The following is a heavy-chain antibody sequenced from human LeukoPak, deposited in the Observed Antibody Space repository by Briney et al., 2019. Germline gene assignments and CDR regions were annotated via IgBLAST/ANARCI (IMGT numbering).Heavy chain of an antibody. CDR2: IYYSGST. CDR3: ARFSLAGAALDY. CDR1: GGSISSYY. J-gene: IGHJ4*02. V-gene: IGHV4-59*12. D-gene: IGHD1-26*01. Sequence: SETLSLTCTVSGGSISSYYWSWIRQPPGKGLEWIGYIYYSGSTNYNPSLKSRVTISVDTSKNQFSLKLSSVTAADTAVYYCARFSLAGAALDYWGQGTLVTVSS.